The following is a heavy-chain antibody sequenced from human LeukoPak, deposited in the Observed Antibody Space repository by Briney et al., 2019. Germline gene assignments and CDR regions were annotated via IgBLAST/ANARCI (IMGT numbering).Heavy chain of an antibody. CDR3: ARESGSGQLDY. CDR1: GYTFTSYG. V-gene: IGHV1-18*01. CDR2: ISAYNGNT. D-gene: IGHD6-19*01. J-gene: IGHJ4*02. Sequence: ASVKVSCKASGYTFTSYGFSWVRQAPGQGLEWMGWISAYNGNTKYGQILQGRVTMTTDTSTSTAYMELRSLRSDDTAVYYCARESGSGQLDYWGQGTLVTVSS.